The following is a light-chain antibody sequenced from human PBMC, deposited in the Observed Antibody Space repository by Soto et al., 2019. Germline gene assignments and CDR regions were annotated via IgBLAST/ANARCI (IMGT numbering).Light chain of an antibody. CDR1: QTVSSY. J-gene: IGKJ5*01. V-gene: IGKV3-20*01. CDR3: QQYGTSPIT. Sequence: ENVLTQSPGTLSLTPGERATLSCRASQTVSSYLTWYQQRPGQAPRLLIYGASKRATGIPDRFSGSGSGTDFTLTLSRLEPEDFALYYCQQYGTSPITFGQGTRLEIK. CDR2: GAS.